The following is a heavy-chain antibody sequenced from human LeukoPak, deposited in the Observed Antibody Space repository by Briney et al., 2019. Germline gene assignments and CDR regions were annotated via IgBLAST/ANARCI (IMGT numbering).Heavy chain of an antibody. J-gene: IGHJ5*02. Sequence: SVKVSCKASGGTFSSYAISWVRQAPGQGLEWVGGIIPIFGTANYAQKFQGRVTITADKSTSTAYMELSSLRSEDTAVYYCARGVVGDIQEGWFDPWGQGTLVTVSS. CDR2: IIPIFGTA. D-gene: IGHD3-3*01. CDR1: GGTFSSYA. V-gene: IGHV1-69*06. CDR3: ARGVVGDIQEGWFDP.